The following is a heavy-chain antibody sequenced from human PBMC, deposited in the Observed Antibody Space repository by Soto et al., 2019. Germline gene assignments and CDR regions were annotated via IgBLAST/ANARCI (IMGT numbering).Heavy chain of an antibody. CDR1: GYTFTSYG. J-gene: IGHJ4*02. V-gene: IGHV1-18*01. CDR2: ISAYNGNT. CDR3: ARVSPLDILTGYYQFGHFDY. D-gene: IGHD3-9*01. Sequence: ASVKVSCTASGYTFTSYGISWVRQAPGQGLEWMGWISAYNGNTNYAQKLQGRVTMTTDTSTSTAYMELRSLRSDDTAVYYCARVSPLDILTGYYQFGHFDYWGQGTLVTVSS.